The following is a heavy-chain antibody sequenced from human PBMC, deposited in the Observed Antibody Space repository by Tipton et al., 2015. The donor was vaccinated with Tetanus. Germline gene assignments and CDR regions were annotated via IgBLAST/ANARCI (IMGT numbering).Heavy chain of an antibody. Sequence: TLSLTCAVSRGSRSANYWSWIRQSPGKGLEWIGYMFYGGSPKYNPSLKSRVTILVDKSKNQLSLKLRSVTAADTAVYFCARDPYYNGGGYFDYWGQGTLVTVSS. D-gene: IGHD3-10*01. CDR2: MFYGGSP. CDR1: RGSRSANY. CDR3: ARDPYYNGGGYFDY. J-gene: IGHJ4*02. V-gene: IGHV4-59*01.